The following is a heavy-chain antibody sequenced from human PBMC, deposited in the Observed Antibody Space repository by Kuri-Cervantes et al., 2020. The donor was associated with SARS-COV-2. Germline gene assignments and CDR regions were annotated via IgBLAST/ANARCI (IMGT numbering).Heavy chain of an antibody. J-gene: IGHJ4*02. CDR3: ARGGGSGSYYNGARSGY. CDR1: DGSISSYY. CDR2: IYYSGST. D-gene: IGHD3-10*01. Sequence: ESLKISCTVSDGSISSYYWSWIRQPPGKGLEWIGYIYYSGSTNYNPSLKSRVTISVDTSKNQFSLKLSSVTAADTAVYYCARGGGSGSYYNGARSGYWGQGTLVTVSS. V-gene: IGHV4-59*12.